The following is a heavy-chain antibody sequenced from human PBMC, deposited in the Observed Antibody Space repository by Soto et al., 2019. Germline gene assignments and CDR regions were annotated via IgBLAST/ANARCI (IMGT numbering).Heavy chain of an antibody. CDR3: ARDIVVVPAAMSIWGGDAFDI. Sequence: GGSLRLSCAASGFTFSSYWMSWVRQAPGKGLEWVANIKQDGSEKYYVDSVKGRFTISRDNAKNSLYLQMNSLRAEDTAVYYCARDIVVVPAAMSIWGGDAFDIWGQGTMVTVSS. D-gene: IGHD2-2*01. CDR1: GFTFSSYW. CDR2: IKQDGSEK. V-gene: IGHV3-7*01. J-gene: IGHJ3*02.